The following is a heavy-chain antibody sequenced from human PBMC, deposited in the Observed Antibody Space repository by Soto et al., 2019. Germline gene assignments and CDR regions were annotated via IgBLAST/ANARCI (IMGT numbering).Heavy chain of an antibody. J-gene: IGHJ4*02. CDR1: GGSLTSEGYY. Sequence: SETLSLTCSVSGGSLTSEGYYWSWFRQLPGKGLEWIGYIYYSGSIFYNPFLKSRASISTHSSKRQFSLQLSSVTAADTAVYYCARSRLWEQHFDSWGQGTLVTAPQ. V-gene: IGHV4-31*03. D-gene: IGHD1-26*01. CDR3: ARSRLWEQHFDS. CDR2: IYYSGSI.